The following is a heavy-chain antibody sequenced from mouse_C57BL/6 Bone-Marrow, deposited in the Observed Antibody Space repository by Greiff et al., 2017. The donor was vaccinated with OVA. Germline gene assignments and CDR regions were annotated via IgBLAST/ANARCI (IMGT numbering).Heavy chain of an antibody. D-gene: IGHD1-1*01. CDR3: ARRSVVAPYYAMDY. CDR2: INPNNGGT. J-gene: IGHJ4*01. V-gene: IGHV1-18*01. CDR1: GYTFTDYN. Sequence: VQLQQSGPELVKPGASVKIPCKASGYTFTDYNMDWVKQSHGKSLEWIGDINPNNGGTIYNQKFKGKATLTVDKSSSTAYMELRSLTSEDTAVYYCARRSVVAPYYAMDYWGQGTSVTVSS.